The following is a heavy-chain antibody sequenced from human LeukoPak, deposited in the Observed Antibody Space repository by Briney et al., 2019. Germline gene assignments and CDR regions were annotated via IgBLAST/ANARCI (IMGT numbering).Heavy chain of an antibody. CDR1: GFTFSSYS. CDR2: IYSGGRT. CDR3: ARDNTGSYFDY. Sequence: GGSLGLSCAASGFTFSSYSMNWVRQAPGKGLEWVSVIYSGGRTDYADSVKGRFTIPRDNSKNTLYLQMNSLRAEDTAVYYCARDNTGSYFDYWGQGTLVTVSS. D-gene: IGHD1-26*01. J-gene: IGHJ4*02. V-gene: IGHV3-53*01.